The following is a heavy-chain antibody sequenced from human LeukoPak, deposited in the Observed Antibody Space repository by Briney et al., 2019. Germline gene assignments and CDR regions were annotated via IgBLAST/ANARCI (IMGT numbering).Heavy chain of an antibody. D-gene: IGHD3-10*01. CDR1: GGSISGYY. V-gene: IGHV3-11*01. CDR3: ASVLWFGGIFFDY. J-gene: IGHJ4*02. Sequence: LSLTCSVSGGSISGYYWSWIRQPLGKGLEWVSYMSNSGSTIYYADSVKGRFTISRDNTKNSLYLQMSSLRAEDTAVYYCASVLWFGGIFFDYWGQGTLVTVSS. CDR2: MSNSGSTI.